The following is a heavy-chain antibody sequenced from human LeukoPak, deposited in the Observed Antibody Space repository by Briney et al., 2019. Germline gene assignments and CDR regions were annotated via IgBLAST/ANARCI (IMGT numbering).Heavy chain of an antibody. CDR1: GFTFSSYS. CDR2: ISGSGAST. Sequence: PGGSLRLSCAASGFTFSSYSMNWVRQAPGKGLQWVSTISGSGASTYYADSVKGRFTISRDNSKNTLHLQKNSLRGEDTAVYYCAKETVVVPAARSAFDIWGQGTMVTVSS. D-gene: IGHD2-2*01. CDR3: AKETVVVPAARSAFDI. V-gene: IGHV3-23*01. J-gene: IGHJ3*02.